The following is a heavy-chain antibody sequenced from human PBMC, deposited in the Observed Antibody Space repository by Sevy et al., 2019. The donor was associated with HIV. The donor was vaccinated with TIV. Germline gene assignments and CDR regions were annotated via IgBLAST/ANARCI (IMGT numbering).Heavy chain of an antibody. CDR1: GYTFTSYG. V-gene: IGHV1-18*01. Sequence: ASVKVSCKASGYTFTSYGISWVRHAPGQGLEWMGWISAYNGNTNYAQKLQGRVTMTTDTSTSTAYMELRSLRSDDTAVYYCARERYCSGGSCYSGYYYGMDVWGQGTTVTVSS. CDR2: ISAYNGNT. J-gene: IGHJ6*02. D-gene: IGHD2-15*01. CDR3: ARERYCSGGSCYSGYYYGMDV.